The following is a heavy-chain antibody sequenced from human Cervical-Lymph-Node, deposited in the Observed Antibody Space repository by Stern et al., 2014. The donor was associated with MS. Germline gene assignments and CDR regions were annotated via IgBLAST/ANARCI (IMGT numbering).Heavy chain of an antibody. CDR3: ARVSYDFWSGYYVFDY. D-gene: IGHD3-3*01. CDR2: IYYSWST. J-gene: IGHJ4*02. Sequence: QVQLQESGPGLVKPSQTLSLTCTFSGGSISSGGYYWSWLRQHPGQGLEWIGYIYYSWSTYYNPSRKSRVTISVDTSKNQFSLKLSSVTAADTAVYYCARVSYDFWSGYYVFDYWGQGTLVTVSS. CDR1: GGSISSGGYY. V-gene: IGHV4-31*03.